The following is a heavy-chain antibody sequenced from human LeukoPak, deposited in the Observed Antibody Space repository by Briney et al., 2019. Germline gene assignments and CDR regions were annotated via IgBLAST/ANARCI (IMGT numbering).Heavy chain of an antibody. Sequence: ASVKVSCKASGGTVRRFGISWVRQAPGQGLEWMGGIIPIFGTTSYVQKFQGRVTINADESTSTAYMELSSLRSEDTAVYYCAIVGARGNAFDIWGQGTMVTVSS. J-gene: IGHJ3*02. CDR3: AIVGARGNAFDI. CDR1: GGTVRRFG. CDR2: IIPIFGTT. V-gene: IGHV1-69*13. D-gene: IGHD1-26*01.